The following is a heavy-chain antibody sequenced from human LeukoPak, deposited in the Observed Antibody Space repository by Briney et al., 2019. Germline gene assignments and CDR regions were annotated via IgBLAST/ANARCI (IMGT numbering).Heavy chain of an antibody. V-gene: IGHV4-34*01. CDR1: GGSFSGYY. J-gene: IGHJ3*02. Sequence: SETLSLTCAVYGGSFSGYYWSWIRQPPGKGLEWIGEINHSGSTNYNPSLKSRVTISVDTSKNQLSLKLSSVTAADTAVYYCARKDSSGYSSAFDIWGQGTMVTVSS. D-gene: IGHD3-22*01. CDR3: ARKDSSGYSSAFDI. CDR2: INHSGST.